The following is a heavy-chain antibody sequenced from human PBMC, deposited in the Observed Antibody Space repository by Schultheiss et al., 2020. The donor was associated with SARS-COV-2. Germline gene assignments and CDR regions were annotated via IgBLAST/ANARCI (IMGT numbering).Heavy chain of an antibody. CDR2: ISSSSSTI. V-gene: IGHV3-48*01. J-gene: IGHJ6*02. CDR3: TRVFSPGDFWSGYLGYYYYGMDV. Sequence: GGSLRLSCAASGFTFSSYSMNWVRQAPGKGLEWVSYISSSSSTIYYADSVKGRFTISRDNSKNTLYLQMNSLKTEDTAVYYCTRVFSPGDFWSGYLGYYYYGMDVWGQGTTVTVSS. CDR1: GFTFSSYS. D-gene: IGHD3-3*01.